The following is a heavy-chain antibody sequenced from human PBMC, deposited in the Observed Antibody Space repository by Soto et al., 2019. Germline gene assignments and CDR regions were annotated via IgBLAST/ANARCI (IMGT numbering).Heavy chain of an antibody. CDR1: GFIFSDFA. J-gene: IGHJ5*02. CDR2: LSSDGINE. V-gene: IGHV3-30-3*01. Sequence: QVQLVESGGGVVQPGRSPRLSCAASGFIFSDFAMHWVRQAPGQGLEWVSLLSSDGINEYYADSVRGRYTISRDNSNNILYLQMNSLRVEDTAVYYCARKWYGELGEGWFDPWGQGTLVTVSS. CDR3: ARKWYGELGEGWFDP. D-gene: IGHD3-10*01.